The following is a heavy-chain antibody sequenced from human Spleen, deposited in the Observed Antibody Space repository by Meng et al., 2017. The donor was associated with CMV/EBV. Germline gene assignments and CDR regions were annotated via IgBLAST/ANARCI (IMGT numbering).Heavy chain of an antibody. CDR1: GFTFGSYW. J-gene: IGHJ6*02. CDR3: ARDPLGSSCWFSVIGMDV. Sequence: GESLKISCAASGFTFGSYWMSWVRQAPGKGLDWVANIKQDGSEKYYVDSVKGRFTISRDNAKNSLYLQMNSLRVEDTAVYYCARDPLGSSCWFSVIGMDVWGQGTTVTVSS. D-gene: IGHD6-19*01. V-gene: IGHV3-7*01. CDR2: IKQDGSEK.